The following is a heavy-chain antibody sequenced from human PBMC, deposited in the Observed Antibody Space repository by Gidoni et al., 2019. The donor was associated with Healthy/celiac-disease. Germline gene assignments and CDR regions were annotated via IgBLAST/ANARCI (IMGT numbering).Heavy chain of an antibody. Sequence: EVQLLESGGGLVQPGGSLRLPCAASGFPFSSYAMSWVRHAPGQGLEWVSAISGSGGSTYYADSVKGRFTISRDNSKNTLYLQMNSLRAEDTAVYYCAKVDLEMASYFDYWGQGTLVTVSS. D-gene: IGHD5-12*01. CDR2: ISGSGGST. J-gene: IGHJ4*02. CDR3: AKVDLEMASYFDY. V-gene: IGHV3-23*01. CDR1: GFPFSSYA.